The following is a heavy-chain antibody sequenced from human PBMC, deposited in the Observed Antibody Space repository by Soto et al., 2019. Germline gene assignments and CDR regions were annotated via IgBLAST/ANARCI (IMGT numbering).Heavy chain of an antibody. CDR1: GGSISSYY. V-gene: IGHV4-59*01. Sequence: QVQLQESGPGLVKPSETLSLTCTVSGGSISSYYWSWIRQPPGKGLEWIGYIYYSGSTNYNPSLRTRLTMSVDTSTNQFSRKLSSVTAADTAVYYCARDSAYGSGSYILDYWGQGTLVTVSS. CDR3: ARDSAYGSGSYILDY. CDR2: IYYSGST. J-gene: IGHJ4*02. D-gene: IGHD3-10*01.